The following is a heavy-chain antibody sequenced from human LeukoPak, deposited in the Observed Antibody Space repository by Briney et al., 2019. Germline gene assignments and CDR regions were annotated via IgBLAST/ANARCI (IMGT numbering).Heavy chain of an antibody. D-gene: IGHD3-22*01. Sequence: SSETLSLTCTVSGGSISSYYWSWIRQPPGKGLEWIGYIYYSGSTNYNPSLKSRVTISVDTSKNQFSLKLSSVTAADTAVYYCARDREKHYYDSSGYSSDAFDIWGQGTMVTVSS. V-gene: IGHV4-59*01. CDR2: IYYSGST. CDR3: ARDREKHYYDSSGYSSDAFDI. J-gene: IGHJ3*02. CDR1: GGSISSYY.